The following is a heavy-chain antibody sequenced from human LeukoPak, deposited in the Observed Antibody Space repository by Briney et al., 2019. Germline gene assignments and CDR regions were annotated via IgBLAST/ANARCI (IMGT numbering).Heavy chain of an antibody. J-gene: IGHJ4*02. CDR2: IYHSGST. CDR3: ARVGGSEQLVPHFDY. Sequence: PSGTLSLTCAVSGGSISSSNWWSWVRQPPGKGLGWIGEIYHSGSTNYNPSLKSRVTISVDKSKNQFSLKLSSVTAADTAVYYCARVGGSEQLVPHFDYWGQGTLVTVSS. CDR1: GGSISSSNW. D-gene: IGHD6-13*01. V-gene: IGHV4-4*02.